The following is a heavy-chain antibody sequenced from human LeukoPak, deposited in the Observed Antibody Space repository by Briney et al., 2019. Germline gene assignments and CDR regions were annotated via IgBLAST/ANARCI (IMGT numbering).Heavy chain of an antibody. CDR3: AKEGSYTFEN. J-gene: IGHJ4*02. CDR1: GGSVSGYF. V-gene: IGHV3-66*02. D-gene: IGHD2-15*01. Sequence: GGSLRLSCAASGGSVSGYFVSWVRQAPGKGLEWVSVMQSGGDTYYSDSVKGRFTVSRDTSLNTLYLQMNSLRPEDTAVYYCAKEGSYTFENWGQGTLVAVSS. CDR2: MQSGGDT.